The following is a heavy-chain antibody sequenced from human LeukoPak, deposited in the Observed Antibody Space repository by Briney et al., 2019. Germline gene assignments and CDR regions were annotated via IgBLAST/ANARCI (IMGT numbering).Heavy chain of an antibody. V-gene: IGHV3-30*18. CDR3: AKAQYSYGYDY. J-gene: IGHJ4*02. Sequence: GWSLRVSCAGSLFIFSSYRMHGVRQAPCKGLAGVAVISYDGSNKYYADTLKGRFTISLDNSKNTLDLQMNGLRAEDTAVYYWAKAQYSYGYDYWGRGTLVTVSS. CDR1: LFIFSSYR. CDR2: ISYDGSNK. D-gene: IGHD5-18*01.